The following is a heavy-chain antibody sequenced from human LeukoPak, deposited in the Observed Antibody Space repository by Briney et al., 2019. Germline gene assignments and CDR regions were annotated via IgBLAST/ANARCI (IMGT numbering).Heavy chain of an antibody. CDR1: GGSIRGYY. Sequence: SETLSLTCSVSGGSIRGYYWNWIRQPPGKGVEWIGYIYYSGSTNYNPSLKSRVTISVDKSKRQFSLNLTSVTAADTAVYYCARGGDYCNSFDPWGQGTLVSVSS. CDR2: IYYSGST. D-gene: IGHD4-17*01. V-gene: IGHV4-59*01. J-gene: IGHJ5*02. CDR3: ARGGDYCNSFDP.